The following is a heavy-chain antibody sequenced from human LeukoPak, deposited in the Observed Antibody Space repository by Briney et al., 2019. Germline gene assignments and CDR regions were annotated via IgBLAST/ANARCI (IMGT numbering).Heavy chain of an antibody. J-gene: IGHJ4*02. CDR2: IKQDGSEK. Sequence: GGSLRLSCAASGFTFSSYWMSWVRQAPGKGLEWVANIKQDGSEKYYVDSEKGRFTISRDNAKNSLYLQMNSLRAEDTAVYYCASYLVGYGSGSYYNEGNFDYWGQGTLVTVSS. CDR1: GFTFSSYW. CDR3: ASYLVGYGSGSYYNEGNFDY. V-gene: IGHV3-7*01. D-gene: IGHD3-10*01.